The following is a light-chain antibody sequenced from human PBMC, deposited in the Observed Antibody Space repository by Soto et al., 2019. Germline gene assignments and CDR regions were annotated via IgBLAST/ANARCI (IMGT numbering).Light chain of an antibody. J-gene: IGKJ2*01. V-gene: IGKV3-15*01. CDR3: QQYNTWPPGT. Sequence: EIVMTQSPATLSVSPGERATLSCRASQSVSSNLAWYQQKPGQAPRLLIYGASTRAPGIPARFSGSGSGTECTLTISSLQSEDFAVYYCQQYNTWPPGTFGQGTKLEIK. CDR1: QSVSSN. CDR2: GAS.